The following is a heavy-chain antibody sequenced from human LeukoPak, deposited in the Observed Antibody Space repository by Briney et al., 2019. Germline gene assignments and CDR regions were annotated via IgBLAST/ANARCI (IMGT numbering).Heavy chain of an antibody. V-gene: IGHV4-30-4*08. CDR1: GGSISSGDYY. J-gene: IGHJ6*03. CDR3: ARAGYCSGGSCYPSFDYYYYYMDV. Sequence: SETLSLTCTVSGGSISSGDYYWSWILQPPGKGLEWIGYIYYSGSTYYNPSLKSRVTISVDTSKNQFSLKLSSVTAADTAVYYCARAGYCSGGSCYPSFDYYYYYMDVWGKGTTVTVSS. CDR2: IYYSGST. D-gene: IGHD2-15*01.